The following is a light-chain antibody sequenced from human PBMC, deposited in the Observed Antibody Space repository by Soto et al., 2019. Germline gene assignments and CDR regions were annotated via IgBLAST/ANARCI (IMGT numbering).Light chain of an antibody. V-gene: IGLV2-8*01. CDR2: EVT. Sequence: QSVLTQPPSASGSPGQSVTISCTGTSSDVGGYNYVSWYQQHPGKVPKLMIYEVTKRPSGVPDRFSGSKSGNTASLTVSGLQAEDEADYYCSSYAGSTNYVFGTGTKLTVL. CDR3: SSYAGSTNYV. CDR1: SSDVGGYNY. J-gene: IGLJ1*01.